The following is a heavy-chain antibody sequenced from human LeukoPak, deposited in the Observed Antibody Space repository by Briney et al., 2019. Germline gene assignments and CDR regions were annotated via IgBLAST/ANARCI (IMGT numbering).Heavy chain of an antibody. CDR1: GGSFSGYY. J-gene: IGHJ4*02. Sequence: PSETLSLTCAVYGGSFSGYYWGWIRQPPGRRLEWIGTIYHSGSTYYNPSLKSRVTISVDTSKNQFSLKLSSVTAADTAVYYCARYDVWGTYRAFDYWGQGTLVTVSS. D-gene: IGHD3-16*02. V-gene: IGHV4-38-2*01. CDR2: IYHSGST. CDR3: ARYDVWGTYRAFDY.